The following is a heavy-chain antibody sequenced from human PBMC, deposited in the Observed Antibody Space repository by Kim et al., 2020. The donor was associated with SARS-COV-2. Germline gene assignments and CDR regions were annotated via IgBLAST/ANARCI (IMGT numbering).Heavy chain of an antibody. J-gene: IGHJ6*02. CDR2: IIPIFGTA. CDR1: GGTFSSYA. CDR3: ARDPRRGYSYGGGLEGYYGMDV. Sequence: SVKVSCKASGGTFSSYAISWVRQAPGQGLEWMGGIIPIFGTANYAQKFQGRVTITADESTSTAYMELSSLRSEDTAVYYCARDPRRGYSYGGGLEGYYGMDVWGQGTTVTVSS. V-gene: IGHV1-69*13. D-gene: IGHD5-18*01.